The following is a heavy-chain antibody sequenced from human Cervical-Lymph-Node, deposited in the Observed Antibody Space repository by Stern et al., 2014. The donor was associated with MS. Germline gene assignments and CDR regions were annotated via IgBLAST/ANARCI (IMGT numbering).Heavy chain of an antibody. Sequence: LQLVESGGGLVQPGGALRLSCAASGFSFSIYWMHWVRQVPGKGLVWVSRINTDGSRTSYADSVKGRFTISRDNAKNTLYMQMNSLRAEDTAVYYCARGGREYSFGLDYWGQGNLVTVSS. CDR2: INTDGSRT. D-gene: IGHD4-11*01. CDR3: ARGGREYSFGLDY. CDR1: GFSFSIYW. V-gene: IGHV3-74*02. J-gene: IGHJ4*02.